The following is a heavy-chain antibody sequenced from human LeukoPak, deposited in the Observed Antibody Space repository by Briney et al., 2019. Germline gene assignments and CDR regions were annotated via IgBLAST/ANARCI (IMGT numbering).Heavy chain of an antibody. Sequence: ASVKVSCKASGYTFTGYYMHWVRQAPGQGLEWMGWINPNSGGTNYAQKFQGRVTMTRDTSISTAYMELSRLRSDDTAVYYCARVPTSTYDYDSSGYFDYWGQGVLVTAAS. CDR1: GYTFTGYY. V-gene: IGHV1-2*02. D-gene: IGHD3-22*01. CDR3: ARVPTSTYDYDSSGYFDY. CDR2: INPNSGGT. J-gene: IGHJ4*02.